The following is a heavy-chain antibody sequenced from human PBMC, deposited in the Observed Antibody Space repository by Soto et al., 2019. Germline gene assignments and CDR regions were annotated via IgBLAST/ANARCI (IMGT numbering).Heavy chain of an antibody. CDR1: GFTFSSYA. Sequence: VQLLESGGGLVQPGGSLRLSCAASGFTFSSYAMSWVRQAPGKGLEWVSAISGSGGSTYYADSVKGRFTISRDNSKNTLYLQMNSLRAEDTAVYYCAKASTSGSASRSAFDIWGQGTMVTVSS. D-gene: IGHD2-2*01. V-gene: IGHV3-23*01. J-gene: IGHJ3*02. CDR2: ISGSGGST. CDR3: AKASTSGSASRSAFDI.